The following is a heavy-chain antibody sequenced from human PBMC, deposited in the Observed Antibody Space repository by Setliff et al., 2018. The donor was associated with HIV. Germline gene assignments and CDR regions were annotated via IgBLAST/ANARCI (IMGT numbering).Heavy chain of an antibody. CDR1: GYTFTRNA. Sequence: ASVKVSCKASGYTFTRNAMHWVRQAPGQRLEWMGLINTVNGNTKYSQKFQGRVTITRDTSASTVYMELSSLRSGDTAVYYCARDLNSGDYPHWFDPWGQGTLVTVSS. CDR3: ARDLNSGDYPHWFDP. J-gene: IGHJ5*02. V-gene: IGHV1-3*04. D-gene: IGHD4-17*01. CDR2: INTVNGNT.